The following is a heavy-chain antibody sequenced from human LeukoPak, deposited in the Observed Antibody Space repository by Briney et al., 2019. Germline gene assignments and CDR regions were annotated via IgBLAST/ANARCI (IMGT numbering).Heavy chain of an antibody. CDR1: GGTFSSYA. CDR2: IIPILGIA. V-gene: IGHV1-69*04. J-gene: IGHJ5*02. D-gene: IGHD3-9*01. Sequence: VASVTVSCKASGGTFSSYAISWVRQAPGQGLEWMGRIIPILGIANYAQKFQGRVTITADKSTSTAYMELSSLRSEDTAVYYCARARALRYFDWSPLLRFDPWGQGTLVTVSS. CDR3: ARARALRYFDWSPLLRFDP.